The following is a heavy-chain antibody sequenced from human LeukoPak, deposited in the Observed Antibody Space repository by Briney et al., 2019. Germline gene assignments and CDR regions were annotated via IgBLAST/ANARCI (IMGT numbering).Heavy chain of an antibody. CDR3: AKEVGGGRSYSVFDC. V-gene: IGHV3-43*02. CDR1: GFTFDDYA. D-gene: IGHD2-15*01. Sequence: GGSLRLSCAASGFTFDDYAMHWVRQAPGMGLEWVSLVSGSGGTTDYADSVRGRFTISRDNSKNSLYLQMSSLSPEDTAFYYCAKEVGGGRSYSVFDCWGQGTLVTVSS. J-gene: IGHJ4*02. CDR2: VSGSGGTT.